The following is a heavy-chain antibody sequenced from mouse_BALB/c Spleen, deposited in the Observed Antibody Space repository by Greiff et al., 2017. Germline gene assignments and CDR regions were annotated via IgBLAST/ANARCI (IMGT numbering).Heavy chain of an antibody. J-gene: IGHJ4*01. Sequence: EVKLQESGPGLVKPSQSLSLTCTVTGYSITSDYAWNWIRQFPGNKLEWMGYISYSGSTSYNPSLKSRISITRDTSKNQFFLQLNSVTTEDTATYYCAREYRAHMDYWGQGTSVTVSS. CDR3: AREYRAHMDY. D-gene: IGHD2-14*01. CDR1: GYSITSDYA. CDR2: ISYSGST. V-gene: IGHV3-2*02.